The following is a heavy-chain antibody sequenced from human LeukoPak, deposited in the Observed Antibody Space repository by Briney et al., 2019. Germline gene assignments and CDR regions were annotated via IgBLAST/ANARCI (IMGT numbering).Heavy chain of an antibody. Sequence: PSETLSLTCTVSGGSISSVGYYWSWIRQHPGKGLEWIGYIYYSGSTYYNPSVKSRVIISVDTSKHQFSLKLSSVTAADTAVYFCARLTGSPGLFDYWGQGTLVTVSS. D-gene: IGHD1-1*01. CDR3: ARLTGSPGLFDY. V-gene: IGHV4-31*03. CDR1: GGSISSVGYY. CDR2: IYYSGST. J-gene: IGHJ4*02.